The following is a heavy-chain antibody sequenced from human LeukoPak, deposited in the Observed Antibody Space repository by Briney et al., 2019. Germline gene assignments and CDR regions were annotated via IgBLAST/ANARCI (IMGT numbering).Heavy chain of an antibody. Sequence: GGSLRLSCAASGFTFSSYSMNWVRQAPGKGLEWVSAISGSGGSTYYADSVKGRFTISRDNSKNTLYLQMNSLRAEGTAVYYCAKDPDSSPVAWFDPWGQGTLVTVSS. CDR2: ISGSGGST. D-gene: IGHD6-13*01. J-gene: IGHJ5*02. V-gene: IGHV3-23*01. CDR3: AKDPDSSPVAWFDP. CDR1: GFTFSSYS.